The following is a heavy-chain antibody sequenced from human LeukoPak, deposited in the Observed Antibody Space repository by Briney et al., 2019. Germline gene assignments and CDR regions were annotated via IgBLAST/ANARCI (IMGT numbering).Heavy chain of an antibody. CDR2: IYHSGNT. D-gene: IGHD5-18*01. CDR1: GGSISSYY. J-gene: IGHJ4*02. V-gene: IGHV4-59*01. CDR3: ARGNRDRYSYGNFPPIYFDY. Sequence: PSETLSLTCTVSGGSISSYYWNWIRQAPGKGLEWIGYIYHSGNTNYNPSLKSRVTISIDTSKNKFSLNLSSVTAADTAEYYCARGNRDRYSYGNFPPIYFDYWGQGTLVTVSS.